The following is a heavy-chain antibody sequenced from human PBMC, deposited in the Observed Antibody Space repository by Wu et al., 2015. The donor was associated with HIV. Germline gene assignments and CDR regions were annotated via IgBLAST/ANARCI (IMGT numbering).Heavy chain of an antibody. Sequence: QVQLVQSGAEVKKPGSSVKVSCKASGGTFSSYAISWVRQAPGQGLEWMGGIIPIFGTANYAQKFLGRVTITADESTSTAYMELSSLRSEDTAVYYCARDKVANVVVIANGHRFGAFDIWGQGTMVTVSS. D-gene: IGHD2-21*01. CDR2: IIPIFGTA. CDR1: GGTFSSYA. V-gene: IGHV1-69*12. CDR3: ARDKVANVVVIANGHRFGAFDI. J-gene: IGHJ3*02.